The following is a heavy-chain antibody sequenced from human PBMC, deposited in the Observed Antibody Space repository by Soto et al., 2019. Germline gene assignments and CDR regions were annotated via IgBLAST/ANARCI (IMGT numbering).Heavy chain of an antibody. V-gene: IGHV3-23*01. CDR1: GFSFSTYA. CDR2: ISSSGVNT. J-gene: IGHJ3*01. Sequence: EVQLLESGGDLVQPGGSLRLSCAASGFSFSTYAMSWVRQAPGKGLEWVSTISSSGVNTYYTDSVKGRFTISRDNSKDTLYLQMNSLRAEDPAIYYCAKRPTSTGFGDPFDVWGQGTMVTVSS. CDR3: AKRPTSTGFGDPFDV. D-gene: IGHD3-10*01.